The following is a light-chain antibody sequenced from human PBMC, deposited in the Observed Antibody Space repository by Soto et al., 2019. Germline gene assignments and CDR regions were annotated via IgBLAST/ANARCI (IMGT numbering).Light chain of an antibody. CDR2: GAS. CDR1: QSVSSSY. CDR3: QEYGSSRT. V-gene: IGKV3-20*01. Sequence: EVVLTQSPGTLSLSPGERATLSCRASQSVSSSYLAWYQQKPAQAPRLLIYGASSRATGIPDRFSGSGSGTDFTLTISRLEPEDVAVYFCQEYGSSRTFGQGTKVDIK. J-gene: IGKJ1*01.